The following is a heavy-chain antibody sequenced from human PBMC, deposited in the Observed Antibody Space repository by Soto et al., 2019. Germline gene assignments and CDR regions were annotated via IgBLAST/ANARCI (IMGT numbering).Heavy chain of an antibody. CDR3: GTQRGGGGY. Sequence: EVQLVESGGGLIQPGGSLRLSCAVSGFTVSNNYMSWVRQAPGKGLEGVSVIYSGGYTAYGDSVKGRFTISRDNSKNTLLLKRKTRGPAATALFSGGTQRGGGGYWGQGTLVTVSS. J-gene: IGHJ4*02. CDR1: GFTVSNNY. D-gene: IGHD6-25*01. V-gene: IGHV3-53*01. CDR2: IYSGGYT.